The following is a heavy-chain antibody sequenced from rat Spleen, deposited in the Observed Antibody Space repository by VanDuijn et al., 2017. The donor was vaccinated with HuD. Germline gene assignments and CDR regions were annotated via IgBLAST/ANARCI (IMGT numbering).Heavy chain of an antibody. J-gene: IGHJ2*01. CDR3: ASGIHDY. D-gene: IGHD1-4*01. V-gene: IGHV5-19*01. CDR1: GFTFSDFG. Sequence: EVQLVESGGGLVQPGRSLTLSCAASGFTFSDFGMHWIRQAPTKGLEWVASISTGGGNTYYRDSVKGRFTISRDNAKSTLYLQMDSLRSEDTAMYFCASGIHDYWGQGVMVTVSS. CDR2: ISTGGGNT.